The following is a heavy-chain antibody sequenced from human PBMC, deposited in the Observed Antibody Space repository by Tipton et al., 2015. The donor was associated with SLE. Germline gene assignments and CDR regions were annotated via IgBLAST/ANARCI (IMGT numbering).Heavy chain of an antibody. V-gene: IGHV4-59*08. J-gene: IGHJ5*02. Sequence: GASVSSFCWNWIRQSPGKGLEWIACVCNSVSTNYDPSLKSRGTISVDTSKNHFSLELTSVTAADTAVYYCARAGGGDSNWFDPWGQGTLVTVSS. CDR2: VCNSVST. D-gene: IGHD2-21*01. CDR1: GASVSSFC. CDR3: ARAGGGDSNWFDP.